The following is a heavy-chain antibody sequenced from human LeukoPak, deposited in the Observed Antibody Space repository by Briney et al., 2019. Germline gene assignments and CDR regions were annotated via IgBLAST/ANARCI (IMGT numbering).Heavy chain of an antibody. D-gene: IGHD6-13*01. CDR2: INPNSGGT. J-gene: IGHJ5*02. CDR3: ATSSSWYRNWFDP. V-gene: IGHV1-2*02. Sequence: ASVKVSCKASGYTFTGYYMHWVRQAPGQGLEWMGWINPNSGGTNYAQKFQGRVTMTRDTSISTAYMELSRLRSEDTAVYYCATSSSWYRNWFDPWGQGTLVTVSS. CDR1: GYTFTGYY.